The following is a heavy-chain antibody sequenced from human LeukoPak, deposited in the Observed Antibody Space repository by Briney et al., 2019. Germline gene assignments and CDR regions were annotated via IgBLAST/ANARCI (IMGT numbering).Heavy chain of an antibody. D-gene: IGHD2-15*01. J-gene: IGHJ6*02. Sequence: GGSLRLSCAASGFTFSSYSMNWVRQAPGKGLVWVSRINSDGSSTSYADSVKGRFTISRDNAKNTLYLQMNSLRAEDTAVYYCARAILGYCSGGSCYSEGYGMDVWGQGTTVTVSS. V-gene: IGHV3-74*01. CDR3: ARAILGYCSGGSCYSEGYGMDV. CDR2: INSDGSST. CDR1: GFTFSSYS.